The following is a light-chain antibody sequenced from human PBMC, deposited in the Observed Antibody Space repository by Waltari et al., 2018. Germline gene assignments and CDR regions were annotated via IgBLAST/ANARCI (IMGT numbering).Light chain of an antibody. CDR3: QRYDDLPIS. Sequence: DIQMTLSPSSLSASVGDTVTITCQASHDINNCLSWYQQKPGQAPNLLIYDASHLQTGVPSRFTGSGSGTDFTLTISSVQPEDIGTYYCQRYDDLPISFGQGTRVDIK. CDR2: DAS. V-gene: IGKV1-33*01. J-gene: IGKJ5*01. CDR1: HDINNC.